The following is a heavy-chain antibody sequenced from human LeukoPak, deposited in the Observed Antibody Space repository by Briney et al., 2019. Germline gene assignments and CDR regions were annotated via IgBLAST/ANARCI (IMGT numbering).Heavy chain of an antibody. Sequence: ASVKVSCKASGYTFTTYGISGVRQAPGQGLEWMGWISGYNGNTKYAQNLQGRVTMTTDTSTSTAYMELRSLRSDDTAVYYCARQHYGGNSVPWDYWGQGTLVTVSS. CDR3: ARQHYGGNSVPWDY. CDR2: ISGYNGNT. CDR1: GYTFTTYG. D-gene: IGHD4-23*01. V-gene: IGHV1-18*01. J-gene: IGHJ4*02.